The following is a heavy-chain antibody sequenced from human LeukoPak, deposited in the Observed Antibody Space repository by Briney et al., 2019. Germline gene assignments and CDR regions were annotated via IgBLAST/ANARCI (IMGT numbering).Heavy chain of an antibody. V-gene: IGHV3-30*01. CDR3: ARSPIAAAGMSSAFDI. CDR1: GFPFTFA. Sequence: SGGSLRLSCAASGFPFTFAMNWVRQAPGKGLEWVAVISYDGSNKYYADSVKGRFTISRDNSKNTLYLQMNSLRAEDTAVYYCARSPIAAAGMSSAFDIWGQGTMVTVSS. D-gene: IGHD6-13*01. J-gene: IGHJ3*02. CDR2: ISYDGSNK.